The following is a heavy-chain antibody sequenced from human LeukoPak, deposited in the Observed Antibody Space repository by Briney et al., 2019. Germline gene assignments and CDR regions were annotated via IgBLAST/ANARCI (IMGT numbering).Heavy chain of an antibody. CDR3: AKDVYGSGSYHRMDV. J-gene: IGHJ6*02. Sequence: GGSLRLSCAASGFTFDDYAMHWVRQAPGKGLGWVSGISWNSGSIGYADSVKGRFTISRDNAKNSLYLQMNSLRAEDTALYYCAKDVYGSGSYHRMDVWGQGTTVTVSS. CDR1: GFTFDDYA. D-gene: IGHD3-10*01. CDR2: ISWNSGSI. V-gene: IGHV3-9*01.